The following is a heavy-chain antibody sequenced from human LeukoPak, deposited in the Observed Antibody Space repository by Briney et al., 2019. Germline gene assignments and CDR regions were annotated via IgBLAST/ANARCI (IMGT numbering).Heavy chain of an antibody. J-gene: IGHJ3*02. CDR2: INHSGST. CDR1: GGSISSYY. V-gene: IGHV4-59*12. D-gene: IGHD6-19*01. CDR3: ARDHSSGSKRAFDI. Sequence: SETLSLTCTVSGGSISSYYWSWIRQPPGKGLEWIGEINHSGSTSYNPSLKSRVTISLDTSGNQFSLKLSSVTAADTAVYYCARDHSSGSKRAFDIWGQGTMVTVSS.